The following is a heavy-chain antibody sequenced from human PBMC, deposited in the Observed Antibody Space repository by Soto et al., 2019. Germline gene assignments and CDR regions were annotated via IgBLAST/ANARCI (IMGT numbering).Heavy chain of an antibody. CDR1: GGSFNNYA. CDR3: AVAMVREILIFESSGMHV. CDR2: IIPNFDTP. J-gene: IGHJ6*02. Sequence: QVHLVQSGAEVKKPGSSVKVSCKTSGGSFNNYAVSWVRQAPGQGLEWMGGIIPNFDTPNYAQKFQDRVTIIADESTSTVYMELRSLRSNDTAVYYCAVAMVREILIFESSGMHVWGQGTPVIVSS. D-gene: IGHD3-10*01. V-gene: IGHV1-69*01.